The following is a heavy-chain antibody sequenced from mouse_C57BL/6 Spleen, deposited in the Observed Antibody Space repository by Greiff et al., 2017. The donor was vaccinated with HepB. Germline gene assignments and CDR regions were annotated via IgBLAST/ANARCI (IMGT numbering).Heavy chain of an antibody. J-gene: IGHJ3*01. V-gene: IGHV14-4*01. CDR1: GFNIKDDY. CDR2: IDPENGDT. Sequence: VQLKESGAELVRPGASVKLSCTASGFNIKDDYMHWVKQRPEQGLEWIGWIDPENGDTEYASKFQGKATITADTSSNTAYLQLSSLTSEDTAVYYCTTSYYSNYWFAYWGQGTLVTVSA. CDR3: TTSYYSNYWFAY. D-gene: IGHD2-5*01.